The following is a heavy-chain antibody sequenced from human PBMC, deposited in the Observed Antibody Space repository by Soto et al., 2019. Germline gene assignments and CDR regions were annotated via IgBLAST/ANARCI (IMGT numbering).Heavy chain of an antibody. CDR3: ARSSRGFTIFGVVDFDY. J-gene: IGHJ4*02. Sequence: SGPTLVNPTQTLALTCTFSGFSLSTRGMYISWIRQPPGKALEWLAVIDWDDGKYYSTSLKTRLTISKDTSKNQVVLTMTNMDPVDTVTYYCARSSRGFTIFGVVDFDYWGQGTLVTVS. CDR2: IDWDDGK. CDR1: GFSLSTRGMY. D-gene: IGHD3-3*01. V-gene: IGHV2-70*01.